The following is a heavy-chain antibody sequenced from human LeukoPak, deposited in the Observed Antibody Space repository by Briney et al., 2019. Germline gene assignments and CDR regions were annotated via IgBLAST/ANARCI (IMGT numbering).Heavy chain of an antibody. CDR3: ARHSGGSSSWYIYYYGMDV. D-gene: IGHD6-13*01. CDR2: IYTSGST. Sequence: PSETLSLTCTVSVGSISSYYWSWIRQPAGKGLEWIGRIYTSGSTNYNPSLKSRVTISVDTSKNQFSLKLSSVTAADTAVYYCARHSGGSSSWYIYYYGMDVWGQGTTVTVSS. J-gene: IGHJ6*02. CDR1: VGSISSYY. V-gene: IGHV4-4*07.